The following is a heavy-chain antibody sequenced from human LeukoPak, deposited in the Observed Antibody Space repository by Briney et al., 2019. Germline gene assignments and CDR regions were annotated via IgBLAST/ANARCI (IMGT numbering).Heavy chain of an antibody. CDR2: ISSSSSYI. D-gene: IGHD2-2*02. V-gene: IGHV3-21*01. Sequence: GGSLRLSCVASGFIFSDYGLHWVRQAPGKGLEWVSSISSSSSYIYYADSVKGRFTISRDNAKNSLYLQMNSLRAEDTAVCYCASAVVVPAAIRDYWGQGTLVTVSS. CDR1: GFIFSDYG. CDR3: ASAVVVPAAIRDY. J-gene: IGHJ4*02.